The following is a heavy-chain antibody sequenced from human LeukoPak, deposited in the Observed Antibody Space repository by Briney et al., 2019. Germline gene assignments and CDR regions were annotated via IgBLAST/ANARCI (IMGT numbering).Heavy chain of an antibody. J-gene: IGHJ3*02. V-gene: IGHV5-10-1*01. CDR1: GYSFVNYW. CDR3: ASGITTSRYGFDI. D-gene: IGHD3-22*01. CDR2: IDPSDAYS. Sequence: GESLKISCKGSGYSFVNYWISWGRQMPGEGLEGMGTIDPSDAYSNYSPSLQGHVTILADKSISTAYLQWSSLKASDTAIYYCASGITTSRYGFDIWGQGTMVSVSS.